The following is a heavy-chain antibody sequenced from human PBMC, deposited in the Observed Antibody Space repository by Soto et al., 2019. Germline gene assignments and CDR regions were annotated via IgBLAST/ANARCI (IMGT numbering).Heavy chain of an antibody. CDR3: ARTGDGDYFDY. CDR2: INHSGST. D-gene: IGHD3-10*01. CDR1: GGSFSGYY. J-gene: IGHJ4*02. Sequence: SETLSLTCAVYGGSFSGYYWSWIRQPPGKGLEWIGEINHSGSTNYNPSLKSRVTISVDTSKNQFSLKLSSVTAADMAVYCGARTGDGDYFDYWGQGTLVTVSS. V-gene: IGHV4-34*01.